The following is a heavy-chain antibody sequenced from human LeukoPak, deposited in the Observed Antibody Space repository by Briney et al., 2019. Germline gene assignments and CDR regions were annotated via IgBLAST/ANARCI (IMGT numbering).Heavy chain of an antibody. Sequence: PGGSLRLSCVASGFMFEDYAMHWVRLVPGKGLEWVSGITWNSDIIGYADSVKGRFTISRDNAKKSLHLQMNSLRAEDTALYHCARDRVYDSSGFRPSKYYYYAMDIWGRGTTVTVSS. D-gene: IGHD3-22*01. V-gene: IGHV3-9*01. J-gene: IGHJ6*02. CDR3: ARDRVYDSSGFRPSKYYYYAMDI. CDR2: ITWNSDII. CDR1: GFMFEDYA.